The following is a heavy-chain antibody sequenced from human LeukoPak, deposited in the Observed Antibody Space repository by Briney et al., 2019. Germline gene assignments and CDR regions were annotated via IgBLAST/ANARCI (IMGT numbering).Heavy chain of an antibody. CDR1: GFTFSSYG. CDR3: NTYHFDY. V-gene: IGHV3-30*03. J-gene: IGHJ4*02. Sequence: GRSLRLSCAASGFTFSSYGMHWVRQAPGKGLERVAVISYDGSNKYYADSMKGRFTISRDNSKNTLYLQMNSLRAEDTAVYYCNTYHFDYWGQGTLVTVSS. CDR2: ISYDGSNK. D-gene: IGHD2-2*01.